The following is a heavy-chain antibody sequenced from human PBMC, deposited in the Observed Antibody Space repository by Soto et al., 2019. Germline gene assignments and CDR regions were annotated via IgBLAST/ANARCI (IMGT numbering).Heavy chain of an antibody. CDR2: IAYAGTNK. CDR1: GFTFSRYE. Sequence: QVQLVESGGGVVQPGRSLRLSCAASGFTFSRYEMYWVRQAPGKGLEWVAFIAYAGTNKYYADSVKGRFTISRDNSKKSLYLQMNSLRAEDTAVYYCARELWFGPRYYYGMDVWGQGTTVTVSS. J-gene: IGHJ6*02. CDR3: ARELWFGPRYYYGMDV. V-gene: IGHV3-30-3*01. D-gene: IGHD3-10*01.